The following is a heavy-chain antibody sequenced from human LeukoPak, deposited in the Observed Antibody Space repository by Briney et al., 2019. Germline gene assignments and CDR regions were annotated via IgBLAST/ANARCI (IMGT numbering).Heavy chain of an antibody. V-gene: IGHV1-8*01. CDR3: SRERPDKGETYYYDSSGYSSY. Sequence: ASVKVSCKASGYTFTSYDINWVRQATGQGLEWIGWMNRNSGNTGYAQKFQGRVTMTRNTSISTAYMELSSLRSENTALYYCSRERPDKGETYYYDSSGYSSYWGQGILVSVSS. D-gene: IGHD3-22*01. J-gene: IGHJ4*02. CDR1: GYTFTSYD. CDR2: MNRNSGNT.